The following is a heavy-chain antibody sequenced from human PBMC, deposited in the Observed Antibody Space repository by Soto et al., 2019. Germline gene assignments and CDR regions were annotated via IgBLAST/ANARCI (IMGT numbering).Heavy chain of an antibody. V-gene: IGHV4-61*01. Sequence: PSETLSPTSTVPGASFKRGSYFGGWIRQPPGKGLEWIRYVYHTGRTSYNPSLKSRVSISMDTSKNQFSLNPDSVTAADKAVYFCARDFAYFDSWGQGTLVTVSS. CDR3: ARDFAYFDS. CDR1: GASFKRGSYF. D-gene: IGHD3-3*01. CDR2: VYHTGRT. J-gene: IGHJ4*02.